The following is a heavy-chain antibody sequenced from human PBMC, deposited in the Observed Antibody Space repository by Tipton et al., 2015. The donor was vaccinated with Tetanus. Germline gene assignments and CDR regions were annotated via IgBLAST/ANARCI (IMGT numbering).Heavy chain of an antibody. V-gene: IGHV3-30-3*01. J-gene: IGHJ6*02. CDR1: GFTFSSYA. CDR3: ARDKATVLIGDGMDV. D-gene: IGHD4-11*01. Sequence: SLRLSCAASGFTFSSYAMHWVRQAPGKGLEWVAVISYDGSNKYYADSVKGRFTISRDNSKNTLYLQMNSLRAEDTAVYYCARDKATVLIGDGMDVWGQGTTVTVSS. CDR2: ISYDGSNK.